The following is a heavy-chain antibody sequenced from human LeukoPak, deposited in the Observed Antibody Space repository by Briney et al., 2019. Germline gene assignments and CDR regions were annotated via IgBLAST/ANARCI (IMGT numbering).Heavy chain of an antibody. D-gene: IGHD3-22*01. CDR1: GFTFSSYW. Sequence: GGSLRLSCAASGFTFSSYWMHWVRQAPGKGLVWVSRINSDGSSTMYADSVKGRFTISRDNAKNTLYLQMNSLRAEDSALYYCARGGRGSAAVVAPRSFDIWGQGTMVTVSS. J-gene: IGHJ3*02. CDR3: ARGGRGSAAVVAPRSFDI. CDR2: INSDGSST. V-gene: IGHV3-74*03.